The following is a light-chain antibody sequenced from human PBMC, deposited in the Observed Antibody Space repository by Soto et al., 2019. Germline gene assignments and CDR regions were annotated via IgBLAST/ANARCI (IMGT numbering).Light chain of an antibody. CDR1: QGIAGS. V-gene: IGKV1-9*01. CDR2: AES. Sequence: DIQLTQSPSFLSASVGDRVTITCRASQGIAGSLAWYQQKPGKPPKLLIYAESTLQSGVPSRFSGSGSGTDFTLTISSLEPEDFAIYYCQQHSNIFGPGTKVDIK. CDR3: QQHSNI. J-gene: IGKJ3*01.